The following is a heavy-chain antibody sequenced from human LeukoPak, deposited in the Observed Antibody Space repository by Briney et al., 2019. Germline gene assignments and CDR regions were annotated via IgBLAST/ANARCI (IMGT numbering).Heavy chain of an antibody. CDR2: IYTSGST. D-gene: IGHD4-17*01. CDR3: ARGLIIYGDYLDAFDI. J-gene: IGHJ3*02. V-gene: IGHV4-4*07. Sequence: SETLSLTCTVSGGSISSYYWSWIRQPAGKGLEWIGRIYTSGSTNYNPSLKSRVTMSVDTSKNQFSLKLSSVTAADTAVYYCARGLIIYGDYLDAFDIWGQGTMVTVPS. CDR1: GGSISSYY.